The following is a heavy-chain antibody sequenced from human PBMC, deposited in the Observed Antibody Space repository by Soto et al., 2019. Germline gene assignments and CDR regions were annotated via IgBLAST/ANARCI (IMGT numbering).Heavy chain of an antibody. CDR1: GYTFTYRY. CDR2: ITPFNGNT. D-gene: IGHD3-22*01. J-gene: IGHJ3*02. V-gene: IGHV1-45*02. CDR3: ARSYYYDSSGYYYGAFDI. Sequence: SVNVSCKASGYTFTYRYLHWVRQAPGQALEWMGWITPFNGNTNYAQKFQDRVTITRDRSMSTAYMELSSLRSEDTAMYYCARSYYYDSSGYYYGAFDIWGQGTMVTVSS.